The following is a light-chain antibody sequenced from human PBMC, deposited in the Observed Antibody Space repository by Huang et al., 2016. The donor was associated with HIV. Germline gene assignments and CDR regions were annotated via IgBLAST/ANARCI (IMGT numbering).Light chain of an antibody. CDR1: ESIGSW. CDR3: QQYSTSRYS. J-gene: IGKJ2*01. V-gene: IGKV1-5*03. Sequence: IQMTQSPSTLSASVGDRVTVTCRASESIGSWLAGYQQKPGKAPKLLIYKASISTSDVPSRFSGSGSGTQFSLIISSLQPDDFATYYCQQYSTSRYSFGQGTKVEMK. CDR2: KAS.